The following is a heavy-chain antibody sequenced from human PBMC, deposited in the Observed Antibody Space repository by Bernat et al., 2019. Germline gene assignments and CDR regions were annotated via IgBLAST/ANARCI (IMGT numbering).Heavy chain of an antibody. CDR3: VGHGSFGYSSAYLPLDY. D-gene: IGHD6-25*01. V-gene: IGHV3-48*03. CDR2: ISSSGSTI. CDR1: GFTFSSYE. J-gene: IGHJ4*02. Sequence: EVQLVESGGGLVQPGGSLRLSCAASGFTFSSYEMNWVRQAPGKGLEWVSYISSSGSTIYYADSVKGRFTISRDNAKNSLYLQMNSLRAEDTAVYYCVGHGSFGYSSAYLPLDYWGQGSLVTV.